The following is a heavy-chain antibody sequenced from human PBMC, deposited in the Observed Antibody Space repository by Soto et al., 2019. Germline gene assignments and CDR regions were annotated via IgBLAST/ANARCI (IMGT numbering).Heavy chain of an antibody. Sequence: GECLKISCKGSGYSFTSYWIGWVRQMPGKGLEWMGIIYPGDSDTRYSPSFQGQVTISADKSISTAYLQWSSLKASDTAMYYCARRSTVTTFREDYYYYMDVWSKGTTVTVSS. CDR3: ARRSTVTTFREDYYYYMDV. CDR1: GYSFTSYW. D-gene: IGHD4-17*01. J-gene: IGHJ6*03. V-gene: IGHV5-51*01. CDR2: IYPGDSDT.